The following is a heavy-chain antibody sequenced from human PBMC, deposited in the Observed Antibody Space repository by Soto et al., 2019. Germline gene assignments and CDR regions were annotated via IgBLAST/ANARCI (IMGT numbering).Heavy chain of an antibody. CDR1: GFTFSTYD. CDR2: ISSGSGYI. J-gene: IGHJ5*02. D-gene: IGHD6-19*01. V-gene: IGHV3-21*01. CDR3: ARPAVAGANWFDP. Sequence: GGSLRLSCAASGFTFSTYDMNWVRQAPGKGLEWVSYISSGSGYIYYADSVKGRFTISRDNAKNSLYLQMNSLSAEDTAIYYRARPAVAGANWFDPWGQGTLVTVSS.